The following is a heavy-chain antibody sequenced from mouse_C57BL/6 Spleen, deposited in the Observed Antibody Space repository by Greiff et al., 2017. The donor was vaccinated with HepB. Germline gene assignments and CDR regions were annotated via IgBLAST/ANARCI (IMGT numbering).Heavy chain of an antibody. Sequence: DVMLVESGGDLVKPGGSLKLSCAASGFTFSSYGMSWVRQTPDKRLEWVATISSGGSYTYYPDSVKGRFTISRDNAKNTLYLQMSSLKSEDTAMYYCARQDPYYFDYWGQGTTLTVSS. V-gene: IGHV5-6*02. CDR3: ARQDPYYFDY. J-gene: IGHJ2*01. CDR2: ISSGGSYT. CDR1: GFTFSSYG.